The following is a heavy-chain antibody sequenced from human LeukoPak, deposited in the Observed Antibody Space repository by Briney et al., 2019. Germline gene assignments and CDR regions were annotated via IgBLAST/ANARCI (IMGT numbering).Heavy chain of an antibody. CDR1: GGSISSGGYY. J-gene: IGHJ4*02. CDR2: IYYSGST. Sequence: SETLSLTCTVSGGSISSGGYYWSWIRQHPGKGLEWIGYIYYSGSTYYNPSLKSRVTISVDTSKNQFSLKLSSVTPEDTAVYYCARDLDDWNYGAPFDYWGQGTLVTVSS. CDR3: ARDLDDWNYGAPFDY. D-gene: IGHD1-7*01. V-gene: IGHV4-31*03.